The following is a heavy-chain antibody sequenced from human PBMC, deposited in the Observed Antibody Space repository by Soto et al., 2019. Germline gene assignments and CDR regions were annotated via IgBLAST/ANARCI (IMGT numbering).Heavy chain of an antibody. D-gene: IGHD2-15*01. Sequence: SETLALTCTVSGGSISSSSYYWGLIRHPPGKGLEWIGSIYYSGSTYYNPSLKSRVTISVDTSKNQFSLKLSSVTAADTAVYYCARQIVVVVAATTNWFDPWGQGTLVTVSS. J-gene: IGHJ5*02. CDR3: ARQIVVVVAATTNWFDP. CDR2: IYYSGST. CDR1: GGSISSSSYY. V-gene: IGHV4-39*01.